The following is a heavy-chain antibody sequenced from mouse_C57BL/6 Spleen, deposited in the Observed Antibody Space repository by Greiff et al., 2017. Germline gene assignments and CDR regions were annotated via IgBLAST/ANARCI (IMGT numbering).Heavy chain of an antibody. CDR1: GYTFTDYE. D-gene: IGHD2-5*01. V-gene: IGHV1-15*01. Sequence: VQLQQSGAELVRPGASVTLSCKASGYTFTDYEMHWVKQTPVHGLEWIGAIDPETGGTAYNQKFKGQAILTADKSSSTAYMELRSLTSEDSAVYYCTRKGAYYSNYGYFDYWGQGTTLTVSS. J-gene: IGHJ2*01. CDR2: IDPETGGT. CDR3: TRKGAYYSNYGYFDY.